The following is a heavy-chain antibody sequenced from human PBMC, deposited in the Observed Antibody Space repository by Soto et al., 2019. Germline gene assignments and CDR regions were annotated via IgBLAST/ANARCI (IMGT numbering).Heavy chain of an antibody. D-gene: IGHD6-19*01. J-gene: IGHJ5*02. Sequence: PGGSLRLSCAASGFTFGDYWMHWIRQVPGKGLVWVSRIRDDGTSTSHADSVRGRFTISRDNAKNTLYLQMNNLRAEDTGVYYCARERTAVAVYNYFDPWGQGTLVTVSS. V-gene: IGHV3-74*01. CDR2: IRDDGTST. CDR1: GFTFGDYW. CDR3: ARERTAVAVYNYFDP.